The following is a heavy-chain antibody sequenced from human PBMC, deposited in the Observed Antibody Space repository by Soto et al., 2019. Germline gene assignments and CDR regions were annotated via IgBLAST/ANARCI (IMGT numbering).Heavy chain of an antibody. D-gene: IGHD4-17*01. J-gene: IGHJ4*02. CDR2: IKSKNDGGTT. CDR3: DTDQGAYGDYPGEY. CDR1: GFTFWSAW. Sequence: EVRLVESGGDLVKPGGSLRLSCAASGFTFWSAWMSWVRQAPGKGLEWVGRIKSKNDGGTTDYAAHVKGTFTISRDDSNNTKLLQNNRLKTEYTAVYFCDTDQGAYGDYPGEYWRQVTLVTVAS. V-gene: IGHV3-15*01.